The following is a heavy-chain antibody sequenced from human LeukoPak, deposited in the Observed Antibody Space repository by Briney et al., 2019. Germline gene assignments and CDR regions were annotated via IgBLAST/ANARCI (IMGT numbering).Heavy chain of an antibody. CDR2: IYYSGST. CDR1: GGSISSSTSY. D-gene: IGHD6-13*01. Sequence: SETLSLTCTVSGGSISSSTSYWGWIRQPPGKGLEWIGSIYYSGSTYYNPSLKSRVTISVDTSKNQFSLKLSSVTAADTAVYYCARLSRIAAAGLYWGQGTLVTVSS. J-gene: IGHJ4*02. CDR3: ARLSRIAAAGLY. V-gene: IGHV4-39*01.